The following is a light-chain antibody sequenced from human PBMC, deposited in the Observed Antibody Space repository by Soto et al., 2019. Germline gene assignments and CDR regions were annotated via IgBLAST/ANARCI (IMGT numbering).Light chain of an antibody. CDR3: HQYGVSSGT. V-gene: IGKV3-20*01. CDR2: GAS. J-gene: IGKJ2*01. CDR1: QGVSGSY. Sequence: EIVLTQSPCTLSLSPGERATLSCRARQGVSGSYLAWYQQKPGQAPRLLLYGASTRATGIPDRFSGSGSGTDFTLTISSLEPEDFAVYYCHQYGVSSGTFGQGTNLEIK.